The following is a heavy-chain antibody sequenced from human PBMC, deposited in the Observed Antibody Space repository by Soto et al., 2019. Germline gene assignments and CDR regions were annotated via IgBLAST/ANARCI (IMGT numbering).Heavy chain of an antibody. CDR2: ISAYNGNT. CDR3: ATLRAFYYSSSAKNCDY. V-gene: IGHV1-18*01. D-gene: IGHD3-22*01. Sequence: ASVKVSCKASGYTFTSYGISWVRQAPGQGLEWMGWISAYNGNTNYAQKLQGRVTMTTDTSTSTAYMELRSLRSDDTAVYYCATLRAFYYSSSAKNCDYRGQETLFTVCS. CDR1: GYTFTSYG. J-gene: IGHJ4*02.